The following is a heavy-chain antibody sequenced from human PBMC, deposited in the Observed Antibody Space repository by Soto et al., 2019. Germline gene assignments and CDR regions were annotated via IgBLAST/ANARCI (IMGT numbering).Heavy chain of an antibody. D-gene: IGHD1-26*01. J-gene: IGHJ6*02. CDR1: GGTFSNYA. CDR3: ARDPGATTGKYYYGMDV. Sequence: SVKVSCKASGGTFSNYAISWVRQAPGQGLEWMGGIIPIFGTPNYAQKFQGRVTITADESTSTAYMELSSLRSEDTAVYYCARDPGATTGKYYYGMDVWGQGTTVTVSS. CDR2: IIPIFGTP. V-gene: IGHV1-69*13.